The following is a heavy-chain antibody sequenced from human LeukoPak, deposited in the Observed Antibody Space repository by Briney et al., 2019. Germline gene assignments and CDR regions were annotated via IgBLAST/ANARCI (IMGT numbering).Heavy chain of an antibody. CDR3: ARGNSSGWYGGFDY. CDR1: RASITDNY. J-gene: IGHJ4*02. CDR2: VYYSGGGT. D-gene: IGHD6-19*01. Sequence: SETLSLTCSVSRASITDNYWSWIRQPPGKGLEWLGYVYYSGGGTNYNPSLRSRVTISVDTSKNHFSLKLGSVTAADTAAYYCARGNSSGWYGGFDYWGQGILVTVSS. V-gene: IGHV4-59*01.